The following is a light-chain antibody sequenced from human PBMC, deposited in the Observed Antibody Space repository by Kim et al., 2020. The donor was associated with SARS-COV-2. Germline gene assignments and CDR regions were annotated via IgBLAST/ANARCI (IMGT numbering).Light chain of an antibody. CDR2: GKN. V-gene: IGLV3-19*01. CDR3: NSRDSSGNRP. Sequence: VALGQTVRSTCQGDSLRSYYASWYQQKPGQAPVLVIYGKNNRPSGIPDRFSGSSSGNTASLTITGAQAEDEADYYCNSRDSSGNRPFGGGTKLTVL. J-gene: IGLJ2*01. CDR1: SLRSYY.